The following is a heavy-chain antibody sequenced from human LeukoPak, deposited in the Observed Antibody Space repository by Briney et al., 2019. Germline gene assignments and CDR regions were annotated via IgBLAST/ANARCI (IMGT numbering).Heavy chain of an antibody. V-gene: IGHV3-11*01. Sequence: GGSLRLSCAASGFTFSDYYMTWIRQAPGKGLEWVSYISGSGSNIQYADSVKGRFTISRDNAKNSLYLQMNSLRAEDTAVYYCARAENGGYEGNFDYWGQGTLVTVSS. CDR2: ISGSGSNI. CDR1: GFTFSDYY. D-gene: IGHD5-12*01. CDR3: ARAENGGYEGNFDY. J-gene: IGHJ4*02.